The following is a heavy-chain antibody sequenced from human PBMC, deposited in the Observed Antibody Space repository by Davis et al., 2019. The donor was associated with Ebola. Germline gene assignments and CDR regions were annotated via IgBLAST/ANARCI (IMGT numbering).Heavy chain of an antibody. D-gene: IGHD2/OR15-2a*01. CDR3: VHRFLTRTVDYGMDV. CDR2: IYWDNDK. V-gene: IGHV2-5*02. J-gene: IGHJ6*02. Sequence: SGPTLVTPTQTLTLTCTFSGFSLSSTGVGVDWIRQPPGKALEWLALIYWDNDKRYSPSLKSRLTITKDTSKSQVVLTMTHMDPVDTATYHCVHRFLTRTVDYGMDVWGQGTTVTVSS. CDR1: GFSLSSTGVG.